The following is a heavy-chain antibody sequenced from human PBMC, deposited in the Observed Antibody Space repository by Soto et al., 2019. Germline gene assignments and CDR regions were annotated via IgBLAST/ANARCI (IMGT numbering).Heavy chain of an antibody. CDR2: VSIGGIT. J-gene: IGHJ4*02. V-gene: IGHV3-23*01. CDR1: GFTFSSYS. CDR3: AKRRGAGGHFDY. D-gene: IGHD2-15*01. Sequence: GGSLRLSCAASGFTFSSYSIGWVRQGPGKGLEWVAVVSIGGITHYADSVRGRFTISRDNSKNTLSLQMNSLTAEDTAVYFCAKRRGAGGHFDYLGQGALVTVSS.